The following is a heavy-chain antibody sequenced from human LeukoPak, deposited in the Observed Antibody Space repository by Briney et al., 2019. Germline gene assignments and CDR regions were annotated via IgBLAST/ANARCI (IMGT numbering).Heavy chain of an antibody. D-gene: IGHD3-9*01. CDR2: ISGSGGST. CDR1: GFTFSSYA. V-gene: IGHV3-23*01. CDR3: QKTAYDILTGYQFDHDY. Sequence: PWFSLRLSFAASGFTFSSYAMSWVRQAPCKGLEWVSAISGSGGSTYYADSLKGRFTISRDNSKNTLYLQMNSLRAEDTAVFYWQKTAYDILTGYQFDHDYWGQGTLVTVSS. J-gene: IGHJ4*02.